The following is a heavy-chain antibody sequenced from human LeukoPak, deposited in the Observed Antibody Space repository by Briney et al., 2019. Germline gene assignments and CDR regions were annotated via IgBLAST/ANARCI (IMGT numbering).Heavy chain of an antibody. J-gene: IGHJ4*02. D-gene: IGHD6-13*01. CDR3: ARHNLRIAAAGTDY. CDR2: IFHIGST. V-gene: IGHV4-38-2*01. CDR1: GDSISSGHY. Sequence: SETLSLTCAVSGDSISSGHYWGWIRQPPGKGLEWIGSIFHIGSTYYNPSLKSRLTISVDTSKNQFPLRLTSVTAADTAVYYCARHNLRIAAAGTDYWGQGTLVTVSS.